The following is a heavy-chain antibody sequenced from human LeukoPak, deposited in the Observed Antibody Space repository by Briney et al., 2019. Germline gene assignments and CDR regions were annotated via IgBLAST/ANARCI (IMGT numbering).Heavy chain of an antibody. Sequence: PGGSLRLSCAASGFIFSSYAMHWVRQAPGKGLEWVAVISYDGSNKYYADSVEGRFTISRDNSKNTLYLQMNSLRAEDTAVYYCARDHLEMATSHFDYWGQGTLVTASS. D-gene: IGHD5-24*01. CDR2: ISYDGSNK. CDR1: GFIFSSYA. V-gene: IGHV3-30-3*01. CDR3: ARDHLEMATSHFDY. J-gene: IGHJ4*02.